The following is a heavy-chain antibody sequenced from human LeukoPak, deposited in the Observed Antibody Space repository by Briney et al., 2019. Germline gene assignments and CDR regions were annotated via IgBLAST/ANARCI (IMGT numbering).Heavy chain of an antibody. CDR1: GFTFSSYA. CDR2: ISGSGGST. V-gene: IGHV3-23*01. J-gene: IGHJ3*02. CDR3: AKDLLRILGIVGATVTCAXDI. Sequence: PGGSLRLSCAASGFTFSSYAMSWVRQAPEKGLEWVSAISGSGGSTYYADSVKGRFTISRDNSKNTLYLQMNSLRAEDTAVYYCAKDLLRILGIVGATVTCAXDIWXXGTMXTVSX. D-gene: IGHD1-26*01.